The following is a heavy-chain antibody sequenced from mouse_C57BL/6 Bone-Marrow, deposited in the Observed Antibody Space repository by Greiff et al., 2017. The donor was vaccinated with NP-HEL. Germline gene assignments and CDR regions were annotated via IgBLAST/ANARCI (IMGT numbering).Heavy chain of an antibody. CDR2: ISDGGSYT. D-gene: IGHD2-4*01. J-gene: IGHJ3*01. V-gene: IGHV5-4*03. Sequence: EVMVVESGGGLVKPGGSLKLSCAASGFTFSSYAMSWVRQTPEKRLEWVATISDGGSYTYYPDNVKGRFTISRDNAKNNLYLQMSHLKSEDTAMYYCAKCYDYEAFAYWGQGTLVTVSA. CDR1: GFTFSSYA. CDR3: AKCYDYEAFAY.